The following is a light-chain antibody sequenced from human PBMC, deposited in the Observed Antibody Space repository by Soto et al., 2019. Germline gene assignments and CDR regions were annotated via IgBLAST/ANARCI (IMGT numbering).Light chain of an antibody. CDR2: AAS. V-gene: IGKV1-39*01. CDR1: QNISSY. CDR3: QQRNSRPPT. J-gene: IGKJ1*01. Sequence: DIQMTQSPSSLSASVGDRVTITCRASQNISSYLTWYQQKPGKAPKLLIYAASSLQTGVPSRFSGSGSETDFTLTISSLQSEDFATYYCQQRNSRPPTFGQGTKVAIK.